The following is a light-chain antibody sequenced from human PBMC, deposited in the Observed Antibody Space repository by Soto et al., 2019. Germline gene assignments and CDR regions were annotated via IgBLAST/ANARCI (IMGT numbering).Light chain of an antibody. CDR1: QSVSSN. J-gene: IGKJ1*01. CDR2: GAS. Sequence: EIVMTQSPATLSVSPGERATLSCRASQSVSSNLAWYQQKPGQAPRLLIYGASTRATGIPARFSGSGSGTEFTLTISSLQSVDFAVYSCEQYNNWPRTFGQGT. CDR3: EQYNNWPRT. V-gene: IGKV3-15*01.